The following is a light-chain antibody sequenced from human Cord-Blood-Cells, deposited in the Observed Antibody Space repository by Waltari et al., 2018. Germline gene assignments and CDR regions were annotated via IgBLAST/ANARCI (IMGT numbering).Light chain of an antibody. V-gene: IGLV2-14*03. J-gene: IGLJ3*02. CDR1: RSDVGGYNY. Sequence: QSALTQPASVSGSPGQSITISCTGTRSDVGGYNYVPWYQQHPGKAPKLKIYDVSNRPSGVSKRFSGSKSGNMASLTISGLQAEDEADYYCSSYTSSSTWVFGGGTKLTVL. CDR3: SSYTSSSTWV. CDR2: DVS.